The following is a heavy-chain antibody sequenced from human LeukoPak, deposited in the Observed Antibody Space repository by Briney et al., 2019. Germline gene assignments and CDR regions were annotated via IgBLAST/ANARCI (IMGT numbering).Heavy chain of an antibody. CDR3: ARGLYLGYSSSPNFDY. J-gene: IGHJ4*02. Sequence: SQTLSLTCTVSGGSISSGDYYWSWIRQPPGKGLEWIGYIYYSGSTYYNPSLKSRVTISVDTSKNQFSLKLSSVTAADTAVYYCARGLYLGYSSSPNFDYWGQGTLVTVSS. V-gene: IGHV4-30-4*01. CDR2: IYYSGST. D-gene: IGHD6-6*01. CDR1: GGSISSGDYY.